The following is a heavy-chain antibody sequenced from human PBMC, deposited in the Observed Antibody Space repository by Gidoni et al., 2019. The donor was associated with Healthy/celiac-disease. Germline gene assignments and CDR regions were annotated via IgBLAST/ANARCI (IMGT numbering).Heavy chain of an antibody. J-gene: IGHJ4*02. V-gene: IGHV3-30*18. D-gene: IGHD2-21*02. CDR1: RFTFSSYG. CDR3: AKAAASVVTAEFDY. CDR2: RSYDGSNK. Sequence: QVQLVESGGGAFQPGGSLRLSCAAPRFTFSSYGMNWVPQAPGKGLEWVAVRSYDGSNKYYADAVKGRFTFSRDNSKNTLYLQMNSLRAEDTAVYYCAKAAASVVTAEFDYWGQGTLVTVSS.